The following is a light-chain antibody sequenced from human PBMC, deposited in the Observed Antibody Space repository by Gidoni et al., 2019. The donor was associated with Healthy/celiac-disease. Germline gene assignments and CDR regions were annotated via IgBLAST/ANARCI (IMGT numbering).Light chain of an antibody. CDR1: QSVSSSY. CDR2: GAS. Sequence: EIVLTRSPGTLSLSSGERATLSCRASQSVSSSYLAWYQQKPGQAPRLLIYGASSRATGIPDRFSGSGSGTDFTLTISRLEPEDFAVYYCQQYGSSPLWTFGQGTKVEIK. CDR3: QQYGSSPLWT. J-gene: IGKJ1*01. V-gene: IGKV3-20*01.